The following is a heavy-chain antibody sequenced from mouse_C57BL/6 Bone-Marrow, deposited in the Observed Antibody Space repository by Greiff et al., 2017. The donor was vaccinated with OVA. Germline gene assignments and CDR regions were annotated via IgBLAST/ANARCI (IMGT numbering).Heavy chain of an antibody. V-gene: IGHV1-50*01. Sequence: QVQLQQPGAELVKPGASVKLSCKASGYTFTSYWMQWVKQRPGQGLEWIGEIDPSDSYTNYNQKFKGKATLTVDTSSSTAYMQLSSLTSEDSAVYYCARMSYYGGDCWGQGTTLTVSS. CDR2: IDPSDSYT. CDR1: GYTFTSYW. CDR3: ARMSYYGGDC. J-gene: IGHJ2*01. D-gene: IGHD1-1*01.